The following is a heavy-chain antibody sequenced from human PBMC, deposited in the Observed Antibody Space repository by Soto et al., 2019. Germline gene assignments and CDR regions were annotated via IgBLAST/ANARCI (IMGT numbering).Heavy chain of an antibody. J-gene: IGHJ4*02. D-gene: IGHD3-16*01. V-gene: IGHV3-7*01. CDR1: GFSIRSYW. CDR3: ARDVGFDYVN. Sequence: EVQLVESGGGLVQPGGSLRISCAVSGFSIRSYWMSWVRQAPGKGLEWVASIKEDGSEIYYVESVRGRFTISRDSAENALPLLMNSLSAEDTGVYFCARDVGFDYVNWGQGTLVTVSS. CDR2: IKEDGSEI.